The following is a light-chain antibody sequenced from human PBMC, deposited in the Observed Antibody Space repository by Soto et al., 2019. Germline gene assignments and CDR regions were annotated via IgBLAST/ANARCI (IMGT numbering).Light chain of an antibody. Sequence: QLTQSPSSLSASVGDRVTSTCRASQDFSRYLAWYQQKAGKAPKLLIYGASTLQSGVPSRFSGFGSGTEFTLTISSLQPEDFATYHCQQLRRTPFTFGPGNTVYV. J-gene: IGKJ3*01. CDR2: GAS. V-gene: IGKV1-9*01. CDR3: QQLRRTPFT. CDR1: QDFSRY.